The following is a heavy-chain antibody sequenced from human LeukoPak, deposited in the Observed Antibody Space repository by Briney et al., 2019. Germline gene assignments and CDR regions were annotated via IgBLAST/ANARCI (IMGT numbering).Heavy chain of an antibody. D-gene: IGHD2-8*01. V-gene: IGHV3-23*01. CDR3: AREYCTNGVCYDY. CDR2: ISGSGGST. Sequence: GGSLRLSCAASGFTVNNNHMSWVRQAPGKGLEWVSAISGSGGSTYYADSVKGRFTISRDNSKNTLYLQMNSLRAEDTAVYYCAREYCTNGVCYDYWGQGTLVTVSS. J-gene: IGHJ4*02. CDR1: GFTVNNNH.